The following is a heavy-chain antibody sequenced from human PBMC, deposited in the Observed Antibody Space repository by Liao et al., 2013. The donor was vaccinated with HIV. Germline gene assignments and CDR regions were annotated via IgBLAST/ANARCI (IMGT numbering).Heavy chain of an antibody. CDR2: IYYNGGT. J-gene: IGHJ4*02. Sequence: QLQLQESGPGLVKPSETLSLTCTVSGGSISSYYWTWIRQPPGKTLEWLGYIYYNGGTNYNPSLKSRLTMSIDTSKNQFSLSLNSVSAADTAVYYCARGPDFDYWGQGTLVTVSS. CDR3: ARGPDFDY. V-gene: IGHV4-59*01. CDR1: GGSISSYY.